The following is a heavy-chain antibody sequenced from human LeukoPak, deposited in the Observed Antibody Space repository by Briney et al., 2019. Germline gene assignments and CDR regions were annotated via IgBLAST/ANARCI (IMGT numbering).Heavy chain of an antibody. J-gene: IGHJ4*02. Sequence: SETLSLTCAVYGGSFSGYYWSWIRQPPGKGLEWIGEINHSGSTNYNPSLKSRVTISVDTSKYQFSLKLSSVTAADTAVYYCARASTRVAARLGDYWGQGTLVTVSS. D-gene: IGHD6-6*01. CDR2: INHSGST. V-gene: IGHV4-34*01. CDR3: ARASTRVAARLGDY. CDR1: GGSFSGYY.